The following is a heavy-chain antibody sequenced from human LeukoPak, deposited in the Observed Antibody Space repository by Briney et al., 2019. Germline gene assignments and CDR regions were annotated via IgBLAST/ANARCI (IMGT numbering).Heavy chain of an antibody. J-gene: IGHJ3*02. CDR3: AVSICGGDCYYAFDI. D-gene: IGHD2-21*01. Sequence: KPSETLSLICTVSGGSISSSSYYWGWIRQPPGKGLEWIGSIYYSGSTYYNPSLKSRVTISVDTSKNQFSLKLSSVTAADTAVYYCAVSICGGDCYYAFDIWGQGTMVTVSS. CDR2: IYYSGST. CDR1: GGSISSSSYY. V-gene: IGHV4-39*01.